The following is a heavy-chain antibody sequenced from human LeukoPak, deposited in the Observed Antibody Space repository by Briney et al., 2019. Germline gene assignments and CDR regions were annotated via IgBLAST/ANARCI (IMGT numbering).Heavy chain of an antibody. CDR3: AASRLYGKAFDI. CDR1: GGSISSYY. Sequence: SETLSLTCTVSGGSISSYYWSWIRQPPGKGLEWIGYIYYSGTTYYNPSLKSRVTISVDTSNNQFSLKLNSGTAADTAVYYCAASRLYGKAFDIWGQGTKVTVSS. CDR2: IYYSGTT. V-gene: IGHV4-59*04. J-gene: IGHJ3*02. D-gene: IGHD2-8*01.